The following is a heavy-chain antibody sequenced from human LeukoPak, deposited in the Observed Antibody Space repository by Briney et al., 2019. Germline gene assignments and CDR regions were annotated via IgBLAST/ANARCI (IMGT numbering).Heavy chain of an antibody. D-gene: IGHD2-21*02. J-gene: IGHJ1*01. Sequence: ASVKVSCKASGYTFTSYAMHWVRQAPGQRLEWMGWINAGNGNTKYSQKFQGRVTITRDTSASTAYMELSSLRSEDTAVYYCARALGGDWGGFQHWGQGTLVTVSS. CDR1: GYTFTSYA. CDR2: INAGNGNT. CDR3: ARALGGDWGGFQH. V-gene: IGHV1-3*01.